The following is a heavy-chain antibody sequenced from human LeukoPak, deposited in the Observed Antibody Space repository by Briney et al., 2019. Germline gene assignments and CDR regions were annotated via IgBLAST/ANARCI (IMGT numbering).Heavy chain of an antibody. J-gene: IGHJ5*02. CDR1: GGSISSYY. V-gene: IGHV4-4*09. CDR3: ARGPDWFDP. CDR2: IYTSGST. Sequence: SETLSLTCTVSGGSISSYYWSWIRQPPGKGLEWIGYIYTSGSTNSNPSLKSRVTISVDTSKNPFSLKLSSATAADTAVYYCARGPDWFDPWGQGTLVTVSS.